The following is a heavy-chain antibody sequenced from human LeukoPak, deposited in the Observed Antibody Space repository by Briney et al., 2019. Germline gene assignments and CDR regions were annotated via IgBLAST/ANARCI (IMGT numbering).Heavy chain of an antibody. J-gene: IGHJ3*02. CDR1: GFTFSSYG. V-gene: IGHV3-30*02. CDR3: AREAGYSSSWPNDAFDI. CDR2: IRYDGTNK. Sequence: GGSLRLSCAASGFTFSSYGMHWVRQAPGKGLEWVAFIRYDGTNKYYADSVKGRFTISRDNAKNSLYLQMNSLRAEDTALYHCAREAGYSSSWPNDAFDIWGQGTMVTVSS. D-gene: IGHD6-13*01.